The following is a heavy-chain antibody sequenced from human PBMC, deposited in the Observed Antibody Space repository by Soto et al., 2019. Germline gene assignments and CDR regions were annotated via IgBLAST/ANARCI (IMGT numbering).Heavy chain of an antibody. CDR2: ISSDGSDK. CDR1: GFTFSSHA. J-gene: IGHJ4*02. V-gene: IGHV3-30*18. CDR3: AKEPYDTTGCYYVCEY. Sequence: QTGGSLRLSFAASGFTFSSHAIHWVRQAPGKGLEWVAVISSDGSDKNYADSVKGRFTISRHNFESTLYLQMNSLRGEDTAVYDGAKEPYDTTGCYYVCEYWGQGTQVIVSS. D-gene: IGHD3-22*01.